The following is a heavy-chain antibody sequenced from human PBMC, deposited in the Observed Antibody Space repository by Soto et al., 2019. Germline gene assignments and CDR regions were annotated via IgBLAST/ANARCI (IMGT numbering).Heavy chain of an antibody. CDR1: GVTFSRYA. Sequence: EVQLVESGGGLVQPGGSLRLSCAASGVTFSRYAMHGVRQAPGKGLEYVSTISSNGGSTYYANSVKGRFTISRDNSKNTLYLQMGSLRAEDMAVYYCARDLHYGMDVWGQGTTVTVSS. J-gene: IGHJ6*02. CDR2: ISSNGGST. CDR3: ARDLHYGMDV. V-gene: IGHV3-64*01.